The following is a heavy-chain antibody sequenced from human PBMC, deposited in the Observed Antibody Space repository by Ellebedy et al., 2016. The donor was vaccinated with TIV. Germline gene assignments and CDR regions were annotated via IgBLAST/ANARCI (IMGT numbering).Heavy chain of an antibody. Sequence: SETLSLXXTVSGVSISSGYYWSWIRQHPGKGLEWIGYIYNSGSTYYNPSLKSRVIISIDRSTNQFSLKLSSVTVADTAVYYCARVGGGMVKQIDYWGQGTLVTVSS. V-gene: IGHV4-31*03. CDR3: ARVGGGMVKQIDY. CDR2: IYNSGST. D-gene: IGHD3-16*01. CDR1: GVSISSGYY. J-gene: IGHJ4*02.